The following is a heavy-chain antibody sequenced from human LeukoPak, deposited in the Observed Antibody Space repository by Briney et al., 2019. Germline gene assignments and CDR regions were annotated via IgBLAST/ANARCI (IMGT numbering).Heavy chain of an antibody. CDR1: GASLSSGSYY. V-gene: IGHV4-39*07. J-gene: IGHJ3*01. CDR2: IYHSGSA. D-gene: IGHD6-13*01. CDR3: ARDVYSSSYYFALDV. Sequence: SETLSLTCIVSGASLSSGSYYWGWIRQPPGKGLEYIGSIYHSGSAFYNPSLTSRVTISVDTSRNQFSLEVNSVSAADTAVYYCARDVYSSSYYFALDVWGQGTVVTVSS.